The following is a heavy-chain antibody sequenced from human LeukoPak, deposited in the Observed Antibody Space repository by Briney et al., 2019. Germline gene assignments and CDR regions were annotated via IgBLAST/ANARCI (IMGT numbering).Heavy chain of an antibody. J-gene: IGHJ3*02. CDR1: GFTFSSYS. V-gene: IGHV3-48*04. D-gene: IGHD1-26*01. CDR2: ISSSSSTI. CDR3: TSEWELLSVDAFDI. Sequence: GGSLRLSCAASGFTFSSYSMNWVRQAPGKGLEWVSYISSSSSTIYYADSVKGRFTISRDNAKNSLYLQMNSLRAEDTAVYYCTSEWELLSVDAFDIWGQGTMGTVSS.